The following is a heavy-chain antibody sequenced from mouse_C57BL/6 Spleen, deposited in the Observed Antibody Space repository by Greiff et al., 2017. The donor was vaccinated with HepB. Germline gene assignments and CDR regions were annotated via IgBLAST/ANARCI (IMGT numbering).Heavy chain of an antibody. CDR1: GYSITSGYY. J-gene: IGHJ2*01. D-gene: IGHD3-3*01. CDR3: ARVGQYYFDY. Sequence: EVKLQESGPGLVKPSQSLSLTCSVTGYSITSGYYWNWIRQFPGNKLEWMGYISYDGSNNYNPSLKNRISITRDTSKNQFFLKLNSVTTEDTATYYCARVGQYYFDYWGQGTTLTVSS. CDR2: ISYDGSN. V-gene: IGHV3-6*01.